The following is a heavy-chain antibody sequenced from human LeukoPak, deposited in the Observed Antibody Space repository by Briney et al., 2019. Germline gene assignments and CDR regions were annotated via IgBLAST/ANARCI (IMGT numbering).Heavy chain of an antibody. CDR3: ARVEFGGFGPWYFDL. Sequence: SETLSLTCAVYGGSFSGCYWSWIRQPPGKGLEWIGEINHSGSTNYNPSLKSRVTISVDTSKNQFSLKLSSVTAADTAVYYCARVEFGGFGPWYFDLWGRGTLVTVSS. CDR2: INHSGST. CDR1: GGSFSGCY. V-gene: IGHV4-34*01. D-gene: IGHD2-15*01. J-gene: IGHJ2*01.